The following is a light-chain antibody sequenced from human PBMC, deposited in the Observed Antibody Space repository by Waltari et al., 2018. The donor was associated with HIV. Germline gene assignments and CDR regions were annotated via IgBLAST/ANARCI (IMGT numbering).Light chain of an antibody. J-gene: IGLJ2*01. CDR3: QSYDSSLSGSV. CDR2: GNG. CDR1: SSNIGARYG. Sequence: SVLPQPPSVSGAPGQRVTLSCNWSSSNIGARYGVPWSEQLPGTAPKHLIFGNGNRPSGVPDRFSGARSGTSASRAITGLQAEDEADYYCQSYDSSLSGSVFGGGTKLTVL. V-gene: IGLV1-40*01.